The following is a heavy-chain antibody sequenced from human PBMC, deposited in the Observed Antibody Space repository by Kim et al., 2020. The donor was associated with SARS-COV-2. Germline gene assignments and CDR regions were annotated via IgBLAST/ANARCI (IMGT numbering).Heavy chain of an antibody. V-gene: IGHV1-2*02. D-gene: IGHD3-3*01. CDR3: ARPKSTIFGVVIFDY. Sequence: QKFQGRVTMTRDTSIRTAYMELSRLRSDDTAVYYCARPKSTIFGVVIFDYWGQGTLVTVSS. J-gene: IGHJ4*02.